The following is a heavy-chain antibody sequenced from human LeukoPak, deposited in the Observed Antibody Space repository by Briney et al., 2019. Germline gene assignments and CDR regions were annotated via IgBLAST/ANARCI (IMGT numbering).Heavy chain of an antibody. Sequence: PGGSLRVSCAASGFTFISYSMNWVRQARGKGLEWVSSISSSSSYIYYVDSVKGRFTISRDNAKNSLYLQMNSLRAEDTAVYYCARDRQLYYFDYWGQGTLVTVSS. V-gene: IGHV3-21*01. CDR2: ISSSSSYI. J-gene: IGHJ4*02. D-gene: IGHD6-13*01. CDR3: ARDRQLYYFDY. CDR1: GFTFISYS.